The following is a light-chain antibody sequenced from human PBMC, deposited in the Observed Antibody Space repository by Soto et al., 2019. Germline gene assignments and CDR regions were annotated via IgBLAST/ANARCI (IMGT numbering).Light chain of an antibody. J-gene: IGKJ1*01. CDR2: AAS. V-gene: IGKV1-39*01. CDR3: QQSYSTPRT. CDR1: QSISSY. Sequence: DIQTTQSPSSLSASVGDRVTITCRASQSISSYLNWYQQKPGKAPKXXIYAASSLQSGVPSRFSGSGSGTDFTLTISSLQPEDFATYYCQQSYSTPRTFGQGTKVDIK.